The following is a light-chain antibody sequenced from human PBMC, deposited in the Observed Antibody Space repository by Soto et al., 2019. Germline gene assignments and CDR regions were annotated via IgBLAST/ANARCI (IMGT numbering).Light chain of an antibody. J-gene: IGKJ5*01. CDR2: GAS. Sequence: EIVVTQYPGTLSLSPGERATLSCRASQSFSSSYLAWYQQQPGQAPRLLIYGASSRATGIQGRFSGSGSGKAVTHTISRLEPEDFAVYYCQEYGSSPITFDQGKRLEIK. CDR3: QEYGSSPIT. V-gene: IGKV3-20*01. CDR1: QSFSSSY.